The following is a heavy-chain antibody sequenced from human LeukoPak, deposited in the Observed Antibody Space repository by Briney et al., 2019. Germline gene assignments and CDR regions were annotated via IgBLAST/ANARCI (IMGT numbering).Heavy chain of an antibody. CDR2: IYYSGSA. D-gene: IGHD6-13*01. Sequence: SETLSLTCTVSGGSISSSSDYWGWIRQPPGKGLEWIGSIYYSGSAYYNPSLKSRVTISVDTSKNQFSLKLSSVTAADTAVYYCAGYSRLIAAAGVGWFDPWGQGTLVTVSS. CDR3: AGYSRLIAAAGVGWFDP. J-gene: IGHJ5*02. CDR1: GGSISSSSDY. V-gene: IGHV4-39*01.